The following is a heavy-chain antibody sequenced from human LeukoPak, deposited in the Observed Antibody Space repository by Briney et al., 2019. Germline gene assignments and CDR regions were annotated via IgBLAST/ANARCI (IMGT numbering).Heavy chain of an antibody. D-gene: IGHD6-13*01. J-gene: IGHJ5*02. V-gene: IGHV4-4*07. Sequence: PSETLSLTCSVSDVSISNYYWSWIRQSAGKGLEWIGRVSINGGSNYNPSLTSRVSMSIDTSKSQFSLKLTSVTAADTAVYYCARGPLMSAGGGVDPWGQGTLVAVSS. CDR2: VSINGGS. CDR3: ARGPLMSAGGGVDP. CDR1: DVSISNYY.